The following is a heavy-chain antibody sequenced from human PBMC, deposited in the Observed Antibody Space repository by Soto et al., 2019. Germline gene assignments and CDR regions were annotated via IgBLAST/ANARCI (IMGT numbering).Heavy chain of an antibody. D-gene: IGHD6-19*01. J-gene: IGHJ4*02. Sequence: EVQLVESGGGFLQSGGSLRLSCAASGFTFSSYWMSWVRQAPGKGLEWVANIKQDGSEKVYVDFVKGRFAISRDNAKNSLYLQMNSLTVEDTAVYYCARDKWKGQWLADYWGQGTLVTVSS. V-gene: IGHV3-7*05. CDR2: IKQDGSEK. CDR3: ARDKWKGQWLADY. CDR1: GFTFSSYW.